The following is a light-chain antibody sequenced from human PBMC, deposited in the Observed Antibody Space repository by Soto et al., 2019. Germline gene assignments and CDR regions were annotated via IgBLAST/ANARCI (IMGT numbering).Light chain of an antibody. CDR2: KAS. CDR3: HQTFSTRSWT. Sequence: DIQMTQSPTSLSASVGDRVTITCRASQTISSYLNWYQQKPGKAPKLLIYKASTLKSGVPSRFSGSGSGTEFTLTISSLQPDDFATYYCHQTFSTRSWTFGQGTKVDIK. CDR1: QTISSY. J-gene: IGKJ1*01. V-gene: IGKV1-39*01.